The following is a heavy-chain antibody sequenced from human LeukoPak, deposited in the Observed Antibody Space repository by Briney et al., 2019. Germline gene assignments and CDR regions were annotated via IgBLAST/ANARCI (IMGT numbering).Heavy chain of an antibody. CDR1: GFTVSNAW. J-gene: IGHJ4*02. D-gene: IGHD3-22*01. CDR3: TTGDESSAYRYLDY. CDR2: IKSKTDGGTA. V-gene: IGHV3-15*01. Sequence: GGSLRLSCTASGFTVSNAWMSWVRQAPGKGLEWVGRIKSKTDGGTADFAAPVKGRFTISRDDSKNTLYLQMNNLKTEDTAVYYCTTGDESSAYRYLDYWGQGTLVTVSS.